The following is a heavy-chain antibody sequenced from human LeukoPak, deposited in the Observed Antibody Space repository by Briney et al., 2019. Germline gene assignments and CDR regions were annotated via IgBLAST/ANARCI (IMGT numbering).Heavy chain of an antibody. Sequence: SETLSLTCAVYGGSFSGYYWSWIRQPPGKGLEWIGEINHSGGTNYNPSLKSRVTISVDTSKNQFSLKLSSVTAADTAVYYCARGYRYLGYWGQGTLVTVSS. CDR3: ARGYRYLGY. V-gene: IGHV4-34*01. CDR1: GGSFSGYY. CDR2: INHSGGT. J-gene: IGHJ4*02. D-gene: IGHD2-2*02.